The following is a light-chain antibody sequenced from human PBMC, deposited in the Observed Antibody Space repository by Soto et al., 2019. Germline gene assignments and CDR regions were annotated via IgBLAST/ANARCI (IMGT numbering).Light chain of an antibody. Sequence: DIQMTQSPSTLSVSVVDRVTITFLASQSISSWLALYQQQPVKAPNLLIYDASSLKSGVPSRFSGSGSGTEFTLTISRLQPDDFATYYYQQYNSYYTFGQGTRLEIK. CDR2: DAS. CDR1: QSISSW. J-gene: IGKJ5*01. V-gene: IGKV1-5*01. CDR3: QQYNSYYT.